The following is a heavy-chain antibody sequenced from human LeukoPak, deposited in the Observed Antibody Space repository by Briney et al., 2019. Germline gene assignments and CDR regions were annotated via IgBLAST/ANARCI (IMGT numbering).Heavy chain of an antibody. CDR1: GFTFSSYA. V-gene: IGHV3-23*01. CDR2: ISVSGGNT. J-gene: IGHJ4*02. D-gene: IGHD5-12*01. CDR3: AKVYFANSGPPFFDY. Sequence: GGSLRLSCTASGFTFSSYAMSWVRQAPVKGLEWVSAISVSGGNTYYADSVKGRFTISRDNSKNTLSLQMNSLRAEDTALYYCAKVYFANSGPPFFDYWGQGTLVAVSS.